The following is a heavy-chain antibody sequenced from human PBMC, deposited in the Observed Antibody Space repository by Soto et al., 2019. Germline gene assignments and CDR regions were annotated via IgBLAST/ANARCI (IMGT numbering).Heavy chain of an antibody. CDR2: INPRDSDT. CDR1: GYSFTTYW. Sequence: PGESLKISCKGSGYSFTTYWIGWVRQMPGKGLEWMGIINPRDSDTRYSPSFQGQVTISADKSINTAYLQWSSLKASDTAMYYCARPGSSSSDYWGQGTLVTASS. J-gene: IGHJ4*02. CDR3: ARPGSSSSDY. D-gene: IGHD6-6*01. V-gene: IGHV5-51*01.